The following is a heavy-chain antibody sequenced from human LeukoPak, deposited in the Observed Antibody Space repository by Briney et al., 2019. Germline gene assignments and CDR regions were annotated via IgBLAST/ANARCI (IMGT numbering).Heavy chain of an antibody. Sequence: GGSLRLSCAASGFTFSSYWMSWVRQAPGKGLEWVANIKPDGSEKHYVDSVKGRLTIARDNAKNSLLLQMNSLRAEDTAVYYCARGDYYGSGSYYHDAFDIWGQGTMVTVSS. D-gene: IGHD3-10*01. J-gene: IGHJ3*02. CDR2: IKPDGSEK. CDR3: ARGDYYGSGSYYHDAFDI. CDR1: GFTFSSYW. V-gene: IGHV3-7*03.